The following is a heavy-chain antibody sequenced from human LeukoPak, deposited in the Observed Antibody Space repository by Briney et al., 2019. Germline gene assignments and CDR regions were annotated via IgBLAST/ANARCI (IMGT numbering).Heavy chain of an antibody. CDR2: IIPIFGTA. Sequence: SVKVSCKVSGGTFSSYAISWVRQAPGQGLEWMGGIIPIFGTANYAQKFQGRVTITTDESTSTAYMELSSLRSEDTAVYYCARDPRIGFWSATIMAFDIWGQGTMVTVSS. CDR3: ARDPRIGFWSATIMAFDI. V-gene: IGHV1-69*05. J-gene: IGHJ3*02. D-gene: IGHD3-3*01. CDR1: GGTFSSYA.